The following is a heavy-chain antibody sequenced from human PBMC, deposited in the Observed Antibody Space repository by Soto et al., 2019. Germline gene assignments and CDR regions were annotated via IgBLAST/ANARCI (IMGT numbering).Heavy chain of an antibody. J-gene: IGHJ6*02. CDR3: ARDPGFGRRMGYYYYGMNV. Sequence: GGSLRLSCAASGFTFRSYGMHWVRQAPGKGLEWVAVIWYDGSNKYYADSVKGRFSISRDNSKNTLYLQLNSLRAEDTAVYYCARDPGFGRRMGYYYYGMNVWGQGTTVPVSS. D-gene: IGHD3-10*01. CDR1: GFTFRSYG. CDR2: IWYDGSNK. V-gene: IGHV3-33*01.